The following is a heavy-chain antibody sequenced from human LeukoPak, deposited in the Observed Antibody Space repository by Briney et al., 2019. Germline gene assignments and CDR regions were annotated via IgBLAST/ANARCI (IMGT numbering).Heavy chain of an antibody. CDR1: ASSINTCF. CDR3: ARGGIDFSPTRSLKENWYFDL. Sequence: SKILLITCTFSASSINTCFCTWFRRPSRTGLHWFGRSSDTGTTYYNPSLESRVTISLDTSNNQFFLKVTSVTAADTAVYYCARGGIDFSPTRSLKENWYFDLWGRGTLVTVSS. J-gene: IGHJ2*01. D-gene: IGHD3-9*01. CDR2: SSDTGTT. V-gene: IGHV4-4*07.